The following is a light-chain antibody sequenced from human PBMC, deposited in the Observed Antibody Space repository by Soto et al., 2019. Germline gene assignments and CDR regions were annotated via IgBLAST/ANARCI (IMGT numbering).Light chain of an antibody. CDR2: WAS. J-gene: IGKJ2*01. CDR3: QHYYDPPYT. Sequence: DIVMTQSPDSLAVSLGERATINCKSSQSVLYSSNNKNYLAWYQQKPGQPPKLLIYWASTRESGVPDRFSGSGSGTDVTLTISSLQAEDVAVDYCQHYYDPPYTFGQGTKLEIK. CDR1: QSVLYSSNNKNY. V-gene: IGKV4-1*01.